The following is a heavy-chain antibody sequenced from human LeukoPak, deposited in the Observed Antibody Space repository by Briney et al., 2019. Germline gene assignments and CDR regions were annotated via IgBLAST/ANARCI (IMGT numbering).Heavy chain of an antibody. CDR3: AKRHGSGWYFDY. CDR1: GLTFSSYG. D-gene: IGHD6-19*01. Sequence: GRSLRLSCAASGLTFSSYGMRWVRQAPGEGLGWVAVIWYDGSNKYYADSMKGRFTISRDNSKNTLYLQMNSRRAEDTAVYYCAKRHGSGWYFDYWGQGTLVTVSS. J-gene: IGHJ4*02. V-gene: IGHV3-33*06. CDR2: IWYDGSNK.